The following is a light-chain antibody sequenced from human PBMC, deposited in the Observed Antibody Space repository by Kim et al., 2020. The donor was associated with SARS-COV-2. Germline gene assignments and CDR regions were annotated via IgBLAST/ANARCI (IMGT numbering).Light chain of an antibody. Sequence: SYELTQPPSVSVAPGQTARITCGGNNIGSKSVHWYQQKPGQAPVLVIFYDSDRPSGIPERFAGSNSGNTATLTISRAEAGDEADYYCHVWDSSSDHHVFGTGTKVTVL. V-gene: IGLV3-21*04. CDR3: HVWDSSSDHHV. J-gene: IGLJ1*01. CDR2: YDS. CDR1: NIGSKS.